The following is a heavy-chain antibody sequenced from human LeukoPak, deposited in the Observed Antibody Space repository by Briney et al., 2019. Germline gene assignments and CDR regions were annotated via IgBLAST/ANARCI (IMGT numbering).Heavy chain of an antibody. CDR3: ARVGYSSSWYLTRSGYYFDY. CDR1: GYTFTSYG. CDR2: IGAYNGNT. D-gene: IGHD6-13*01. V-gene: IGHV1-18*01. Sequence: ASVKVSCKASGYTFTSYGISWVRQAPGQGLEWMGWIGAYNGNTNYAQKLQGRVTMTTDTSTSTAYMELRSLRSDDTAVYYCARVGYSSSWYLTRSGYYFDYWGQGTLVTVSS. J-gene: IGHJ4*02.